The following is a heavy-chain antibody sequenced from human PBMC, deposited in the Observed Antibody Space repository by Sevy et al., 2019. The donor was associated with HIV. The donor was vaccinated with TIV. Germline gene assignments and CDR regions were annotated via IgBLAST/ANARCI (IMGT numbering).Heavy chain of an antibody. Sequence: SETLSLTCAVYGGSFSGYYWSWIRQPPGKGLEWIGEINHSGSTNYNPSLKSRVTISVDTSKNQFSLKLSSVTAADTAVYYCARGSGAPLRYCSGGSCYGGTDWFDPWGQGTLVTVSS. CDR2: INHSGST. D-gene: IGHD2-15*01. CDR3: ARGSGAPLRYCSGGSCYGGTDWFDP. J-gene: IGHJ5*02. CDR1: GGSFSGYY. V-gene: IGHV4-34*01.